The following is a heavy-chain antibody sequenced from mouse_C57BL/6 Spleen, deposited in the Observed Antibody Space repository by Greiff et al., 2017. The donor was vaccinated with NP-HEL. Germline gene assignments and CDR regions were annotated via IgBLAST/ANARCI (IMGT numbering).Heavy chain of an antibody. CDR1: GFTFSDYG. D-gene: IGHD1-1*01. CDR2: ISSGSSTI. Sequence: EVQVVESGGGLVKPGGSLKLSCAASGFTFSDYGMHWVRQAPEKGLEWVAYISSGSSTIYYADTVKGRFTISRDNAKNTLFLQMTSLRSEDTAMYYCARTPTTVVVPFDYWGQGTTLTVSS. J-gene: IGHJ2*01. CDR3: ARTPTTVVVPFDY. V-gene: IGHV5-17*01.